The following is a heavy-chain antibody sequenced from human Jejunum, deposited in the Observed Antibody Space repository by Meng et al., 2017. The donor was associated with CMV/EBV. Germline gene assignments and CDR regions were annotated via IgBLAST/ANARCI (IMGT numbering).Heavy chain of an antibody. V-gene: IGHV3-30*02. CDR3: AKDRRITVVPAAMGY. J-gene: IGHJ4*02. CDR1: GFTFSSYG. D-gene: IGHD2-2*01. CDR2: IRYDRSNK. Sequence: GFTFSSYGMHWVRQAPGKGLEWVAFIRYDRSNKYYADSVKGRFTISRDNSKNTLYLQMNSLRAEDTAVYYCAKDRRITVVPAAMGYWGQGTLVTVSS.